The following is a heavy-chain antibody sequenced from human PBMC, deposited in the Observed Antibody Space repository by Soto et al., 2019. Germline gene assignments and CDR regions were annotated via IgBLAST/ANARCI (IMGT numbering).Heavy chain of an antibody. D-gene: IGHD1-1*01. CDR1: GFNFDDYA. Sequence: SLRLSCAAFGFNFDDYAMHWVRQAPGKGLEWVSGLSWNSGSIGYADSVKGRFNISRDHAKKSLFLQMSSLRSEDTALYYCARGMTGTLREPIDYWGPGTLVTVSS. CDR3: ARGMTGTLREPIDY. J-gene: IGHJ4*02. CDR2: LSWNSGSI. V-gene: IGHV3-9*01.